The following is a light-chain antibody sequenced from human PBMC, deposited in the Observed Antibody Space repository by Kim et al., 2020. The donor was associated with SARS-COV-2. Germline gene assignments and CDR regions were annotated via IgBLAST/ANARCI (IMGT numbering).Light chain of an antibody. CDR1: QSLDDW. J-gene: IGKJ3*01. CDR2: MTS. CDR3: QQYRYYSYT. V-gene: IGKV1-5*03. Sequence: DIQMTQSPSTLSANVGDRVIITCRVSQSLDDWLAWYQHKPGKAPKLLIYMTSSLESGVPSRFSGSGFGTEFTLTINSLQPDDFATYYCQQYRYYSYTFGPGTKVDIK.